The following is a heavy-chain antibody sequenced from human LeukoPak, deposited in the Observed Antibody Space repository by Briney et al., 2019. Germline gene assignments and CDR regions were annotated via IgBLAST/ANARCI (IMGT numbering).Heavy chain of an antibody. V-gene: IGHV4-59*01. CDR3: ARGDYVWGSYRLDAFDI. CDR2: IYYSGST. D-gene: IGHD3-16*02. CDR1: GGSISSYY. J-gene: IGHJ3*02. Sequence: SETLSLTCPVSGGSISSYYWSWIRQPPGKGLEWIGYIYYSGSTNYNRSLKSRVTISVDTSKNQFSLKLSSVTAADTAVYYCARGDYVWGSYRLDAFDIWGQGTMVTVSS.